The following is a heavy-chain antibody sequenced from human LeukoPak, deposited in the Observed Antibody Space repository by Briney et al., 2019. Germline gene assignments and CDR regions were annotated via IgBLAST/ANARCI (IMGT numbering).Heavy chain of an antibody. CDR3: AKDLGGVSRGAYFDY. V-gene: IGHV3-30*02. CDR2: IQSDVNNK. D-gene: IGHD3-16*01. Sequence: GGSLRLSCAASGFTFSSYGMHWVRQAPGKGLEWVAFIQSDVNNKYYTDSVKGRFTISRDNSKNTLYLQMNSLRTEDTAVYYCAKDLGGVSRGAYFDYWGQGTLVTVSS. CDR1: GFTFSSYG. J-gene: IGHJ4*02.